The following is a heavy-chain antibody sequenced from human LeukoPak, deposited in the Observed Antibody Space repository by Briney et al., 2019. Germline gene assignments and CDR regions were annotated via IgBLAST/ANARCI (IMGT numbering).Heavy chain of an antibody. V-gene: IGHV4-39*07. CDR3: ARDRSGAMGPFDY. D-gene: IGHD5-18*01. J-gene: IGHJ4*02. CDR2: IYYSGST. CDR1: GGSISSSSYY. Sequence: SETLSLTCTVSGGSISSSSYYWGWIRQPPGKGLEWIGSIYYSGSTYYNPSLKSRVTISVDTSKNQFSLKLSSVTAADTAVYYCARDRSGAMGPFDYWGQGTLVTVSS.